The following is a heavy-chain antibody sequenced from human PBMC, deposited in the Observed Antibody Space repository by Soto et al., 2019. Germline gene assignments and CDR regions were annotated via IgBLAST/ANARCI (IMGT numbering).Heavy chain of an antibody. CDR2: VNAGNGNT. Sequence: ASVKVSCKASGYTFTSYAMHWVRQAPGQRLEWMGWVNAGNGNTKYSQKFQGRVTITRDTSASTAYMELSSLRSEDTAVYYCARAPNRYYYGSGSHYFDYWGQGTLVTVSS. J-gene: IGHJ4*02. CDR3: ARAPNRYYYGSGSHYFDY. CDR1: GYTFTSYA. V-gene: IGHV1-3*01. D-gene: IGHD3-10*01.